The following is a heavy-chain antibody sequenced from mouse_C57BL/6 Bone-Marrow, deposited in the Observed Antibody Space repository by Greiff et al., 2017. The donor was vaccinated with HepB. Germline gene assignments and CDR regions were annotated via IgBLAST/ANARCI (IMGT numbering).Heavy chain of an antibody. CDR3: ARDPLYYDYEGYFDY. D-gene: IGHD2-4*01. Sequence: EVMLVESGGGLVQSGRSLRLSCATSGFTFSDFYMEWVRQAPGKGLEWIAASRNKANDYTTEYSASVKGRFIVSRDTSQSILYLQMHALRAEDTAIYYCARDPLYYDYEGYFDYWGQGTTLTVSS. CDR1: GFTFSDFY. J-gene: IGHJ2*01. CDR2: SRNKANDYTT. V-gene: IGHV7-1*01.